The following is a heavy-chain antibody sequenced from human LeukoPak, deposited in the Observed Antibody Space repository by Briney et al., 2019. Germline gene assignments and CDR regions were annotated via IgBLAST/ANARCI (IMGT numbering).Heavy chain of an antibody. J-gene: IGHJ4*02. D-gene: IGHD6-6*01. V-gene: IGHV4-59*08. CDR2: IYYSGSP. CDR1: GGPISGYY. CDR3: ARHRSSSLYFDY. Sequence: PSETLSLTCTVSGGPISGYYWSWIRQPPGKGLEWIGYIYYSGSPNYNPSLKSRVTISVDTSKNQFSLKLSSVTAADTAVYYCARHRSSSLYFDYWGQGTLVTVSS.